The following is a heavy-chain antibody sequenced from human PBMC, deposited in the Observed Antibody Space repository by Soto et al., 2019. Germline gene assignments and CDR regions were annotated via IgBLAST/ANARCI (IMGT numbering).Heavy chain of an antibody. J-gene: IGHJ4*02. V-gene: IGHV4-30-2*01. Sequence: PSETLSLTCAVSGGSISSGGYSWSWIRQPPGKGLEWIGYIYYGGSTYYNPSLKSRVTISVDTSKNQFSLKLSSVTAADTAVYYCARDPGGSSSWLSYYFDYWGQGTLVTVSS. CDR2: IYYGGST. D-gene: IGHD6-13*01. CDR1: GGSISSGGYS. CDR3: ARDPGGSSSWLSYYFDY.